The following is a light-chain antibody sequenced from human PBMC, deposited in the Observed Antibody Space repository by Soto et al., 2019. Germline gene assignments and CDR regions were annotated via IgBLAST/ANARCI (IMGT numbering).Light chain of an antibody. CDR2: ATS. V-gene: IGKV3-20*01. CDR1: QSVNSNY. Sequence: EIVLTQSPGTLSLSPGETATLSCRASQSVNSNYLSWCQQKPGQAPRLLIYATSNRATDIPDRFSGSGSGTDFTLNISRLEPEDFGVYYCQQSDRSPWTFGQGTKVEIK. CDR3: QQSDRSPWT. J-gene: IGKJ1*01.